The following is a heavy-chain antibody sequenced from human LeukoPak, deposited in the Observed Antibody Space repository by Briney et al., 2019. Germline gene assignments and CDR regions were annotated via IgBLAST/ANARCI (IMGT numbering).Heavy chain of an antibody. D-gene: IGHD3-22*01. CDR2: IRSKGYGGTT. V-gene: IGHV3-49*04. Sequence: GGSLRLSCIASGFTFGDYGMSWVRQAPGKGMEWGGFIRSKGYGGTTEYAASVKGRFTISRDESKSIAYLQMNSLKTKDTALYYCTTVSRDYYDGFDYWGQGTLVTVSS. CDR3: TTVSRDYYDGFDY. CDR1: GFTFGDYG. J-gene: IGHJ4*02.